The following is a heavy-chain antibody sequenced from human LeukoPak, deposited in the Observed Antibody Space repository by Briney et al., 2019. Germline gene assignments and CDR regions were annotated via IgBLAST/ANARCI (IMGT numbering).Heavy chain of an antibody. CDR2: ISGSGGST. CDR1: GFTFSSYA. D-gene: IGHD3-3*01. Sequence: GGSLRLSCAASGFTFSSYAMSWVRQAPGKGLERVSAISGSGGSTYYADSVKGRFTISRDNSKNTLYLQMNSLRAEDTAVYYCAKDGPDYDFWSGYSYWGQGTLVTVSS. J-gene: IGHJ4*02. CDR3: AKDGPDYDFWSGYSY. V-gene: IGHV3-23*01.